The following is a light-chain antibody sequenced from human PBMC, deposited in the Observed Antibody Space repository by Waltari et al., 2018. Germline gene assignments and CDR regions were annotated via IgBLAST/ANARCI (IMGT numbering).Light chain of an antibody. CDR3: QQYNTYSNT. V-gene: IGKV1D-16*01. CDR1: QSISNW. Sequence: DIQMTQSPSSVSASVGDTVTLTCRTSQSISNWVAWYKQKPWKAPTLRIYVASSLQSGVPPRFSGSGSGTDFTLTISGLQPEDFATYYCQQYNTYSNTFGLGTKVEIK. CDR2: VAS. J-gene: IGKJ2*01.